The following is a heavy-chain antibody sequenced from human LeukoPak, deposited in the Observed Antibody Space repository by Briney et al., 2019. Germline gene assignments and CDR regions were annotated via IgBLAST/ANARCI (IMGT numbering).Heavy chain of an antibody. CDR3: ASAYGSGSYYVDY. CDR2: LIPIFGIA. V-gene: IGHV1-69*04. J-gene: IGHJ4*02. CDR1: GGTFSSYA. Sequence: SVKVSCKASGGTFSSYAISWVRQAPGHGLEGMGRLIPIFGIANYAQKFQGRVTITADKSTSTAYMELSSLRSEDTAVYYCASAYGSGSYYVDYWGQGTLVTVSS. D-gene: IGHD3-10*01.